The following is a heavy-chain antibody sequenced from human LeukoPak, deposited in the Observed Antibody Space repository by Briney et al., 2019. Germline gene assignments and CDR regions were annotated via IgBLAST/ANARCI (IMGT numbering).Heavy chain of an antibody. Sequence: SETLSLTCAVYGGSFSGYYWSWIRQRPGKGLEWIGEINHSGSTNYNPSLKSRVTISVDTSKNQFSLKLSSVTAADTAVYYCARARVTTVTTGSPFDYWGQGTLVTVSS. CDR3: ARARVTTVTTGSPFDY. CDR2: INHSGST. V-gene: IGHV4-34*01. CDR1: GGSFSGYY. D-gene: IGHD4-17*01. J-gene: IGHJ4*02.